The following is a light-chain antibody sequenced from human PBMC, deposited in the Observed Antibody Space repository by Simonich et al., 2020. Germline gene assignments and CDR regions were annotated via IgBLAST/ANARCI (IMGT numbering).Light chain of an antibody. CDR2: DVS. CDR1: SSDVGGYNY. CDR3: SSYTSSSIVV. Sequence: QSALTQPASVSGSPGQSITISCPGTSSDVGGYNYVSWYQQHPGKAPKLMIYDVSRRPAGVSNRFSGSKSGNTASLTISGLQAEDEADYYCSSYTSSSIVVFGGGTKLTVL. V-gene: IGLV2-14*01. J-gene: IGLJ2*01.